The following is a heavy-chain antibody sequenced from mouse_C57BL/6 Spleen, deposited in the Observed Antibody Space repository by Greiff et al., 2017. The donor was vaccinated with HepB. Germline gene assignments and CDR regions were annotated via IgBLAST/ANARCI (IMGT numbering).Heavy chain of an antibody. V-gene: IGHV2-6*01. J-gene: IGHJ4*01. CDR1: GFSLTSYG. Sequence: QVQLKESGPGLVAPSQSLSITCTVSGFSLTSYGVDWVRQSPGKGLEWLGVIWGVGSTNYNSALKSRLSISKDNSKSQVFLKMNSLQTDDTAMYYCARTTVVPYYYAMDYWGQGTSVTVSS. CDR2: IWGVGST. CDR3: ARTTVVPYYYAMDY. D-gene: IGHD1-1*01.